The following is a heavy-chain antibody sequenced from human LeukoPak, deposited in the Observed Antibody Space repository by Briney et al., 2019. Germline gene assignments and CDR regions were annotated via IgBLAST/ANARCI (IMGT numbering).Heavy chain of an antibody. V-gene: IGHV4-34*01. Sequence: PSETPSLTCAVYGGSLTTYFWSWIRQPPGKGLEWIGEITHFGSTNYNPSLRGRVTISRDTSKNQFSLRLTSVTAADTAVYYCAPIFGDYSDFDSWGQGTLVTVSS. J-gene: IGHJ4*01. CDR1: GGSLTTYF. D-gene: IGHD4-17*01. CDR2: ITHFGST. CDR3: APIFGDYSDFDS.